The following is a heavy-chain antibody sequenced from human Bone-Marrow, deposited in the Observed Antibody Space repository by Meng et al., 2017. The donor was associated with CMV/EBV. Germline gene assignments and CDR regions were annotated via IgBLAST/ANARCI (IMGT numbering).Heavy chain of an antibody. CDR1: GFTFSSYS. CDR3: ARGDCSSTSCYGGEYYGMDV. CDR2: ISSSSSYI. D-gene: IGHD2-2*01. V-gene: IGHV3-21*01. J-gene: IGHJ6*02. Sequence: GGSLRFSCAASGFTFSSYSMNWVRQAPGKGLEWVSSISSSSSYIYYADSVKGRFTISRDNAKNSLYLQMNSLRAEDTAVYYCARGDCSSTSCYGGEYYGMDVWGQGTTVTVSS.